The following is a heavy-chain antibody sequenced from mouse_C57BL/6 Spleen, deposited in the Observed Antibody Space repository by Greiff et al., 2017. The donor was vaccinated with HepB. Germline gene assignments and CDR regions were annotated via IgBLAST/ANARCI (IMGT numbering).Heavy chain of an antibody. V-gene: IGHV3-6*01. CDR1: GYSITSGYY. D-gene: IGHD1-1*01. CDR2: ISYDGSN. CDR3: ANYYGSSPHWYFDV. J-gene: IGHJ1*03. Sequence: VQLKESGPGLVKPSQSLSLTCSVTGYSITSGYYWNWIRQFPGNKLEWMGYISYDGSNNYNPSLKNRISITRDTSKNQFFLKLNSVTTEDTATYYCANYYGSSPHWYFDVWGTGTTVTVSS.